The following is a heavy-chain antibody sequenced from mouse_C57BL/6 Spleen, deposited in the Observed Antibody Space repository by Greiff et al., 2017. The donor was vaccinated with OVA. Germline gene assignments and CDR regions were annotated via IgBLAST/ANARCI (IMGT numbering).Heavy chain of an antibody. CDR3: ARYYDGYLYFDY. D-gene: IGHD2-3*01. J-gene: IGHJ2*01. CDR2: IDPSDSET. Sequence: LQQPGAELVRPGSSVKLSCKASGYTFTSYWMHWVKQRPIQGLEWIGNIDPSDSETHYNQKFKDKATLTVDKSSSTAYMQLSSLTSEDSAVYYCARYYDGYLYFDYWGQGTTLTVSS. CDR1: GYTFTSYW. V-gene: IGHV1-52*01.